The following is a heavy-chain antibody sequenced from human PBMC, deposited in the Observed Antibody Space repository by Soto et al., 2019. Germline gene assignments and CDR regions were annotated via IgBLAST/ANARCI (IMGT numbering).Heavy chain of an antibody. CDR1: GFTFSSYL. D-gene: IGHD2-21*02. CDR2: INSDGSST. V-gene: IGHV3-74*01. Sequence: PGGSLRLSCAASGFTFSSYLMHWVRQAPGKGLVWVSRINSDGSSTSYADSVKGRFTISRDNAKNTLYLQMNSLRAEDTAVYYCARATSFAYCGGVCYSSYYYYYGMDVWGQGTTVTVS. CDR3: ARATSFAYCGGVCYSSYYYYYGMDV. J-gene: IGHJ6*02.